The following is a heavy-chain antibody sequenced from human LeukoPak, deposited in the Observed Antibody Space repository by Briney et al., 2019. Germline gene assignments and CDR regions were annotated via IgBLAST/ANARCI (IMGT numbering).Heavy chain of an antibody. V-gene: IGHV7-4-1*02. CDR3: ARAPYYDFWSGYYAFDI. CDR1: RGTFSSYA. CDR2: INTNTGNP. Sequence: ASVKVSCKASRGTFSSYAISWVRQAPGQGLEWMGWINTNTGNPTYAQGFTGRFVFSLDTSVSTAYLQISSLKAEDTAVYYCARAPYYDFWSGYYAFDIWGQGTMVTVSS. D-gene: IGHD3-3*01. J-gene: IGHJ3*02.